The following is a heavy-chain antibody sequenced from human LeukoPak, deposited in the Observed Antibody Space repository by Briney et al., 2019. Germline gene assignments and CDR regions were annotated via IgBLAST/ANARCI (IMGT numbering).Heavy chain of an antibody. CDR1: GGSFSGYY. CDR2: INHSGST. Sequence: SETLSLTCAVYGGSFSGYYWSWIRQPPGKGLEWVGEINHSGSTNYNPSLMSRGTISVDTSKNQFSLKLSTVTAADTAVYYCAKGSDCNSTSCATDSFEIWGQGTMVTVSS. V-gene: IGHV4-34*01. J-gene: IGHJ3*02. D-gene: IGHD2-2*01. CDR3: AKGSDCNSTSCATDSFEI.